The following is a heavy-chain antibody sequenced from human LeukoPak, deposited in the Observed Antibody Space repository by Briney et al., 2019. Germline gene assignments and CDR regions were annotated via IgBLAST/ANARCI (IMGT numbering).Heavy chain of an antibody. J-gene: IGHJ3*02. CDR2: INPTTGST. CDR3: ARDLNPQGIGMRAFDI. D-gene: IGHD1-14*01. CDR1: GYTFTNFY. V-gene: IGHV1-46*01. Sequence: GASVKVSCKASGYTFTNFYLHWVRQAPGQGLEWMGIINPTTGSTTYAQKLQGRVTMTRDMSTSTVYMELSGLRSEDTAVYFCARDLNPQGIGMRAFDIWGQGTMVTASS.